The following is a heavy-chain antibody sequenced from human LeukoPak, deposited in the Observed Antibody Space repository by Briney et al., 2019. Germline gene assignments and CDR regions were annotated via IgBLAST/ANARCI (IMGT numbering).Heavy chain of an antibody. CDR1: GFTFSSYG. CDR2: IRYDGSNK. CDR3: AKDSSSWYFRAVFDY. V-gene: IGHV3-30*02. J-gene: IGHJ4*02. D-gene: IGHD6-13*01. Sequence: PGGSLRLSCAASGFTFSSYGMHWVRQAPGKGLEWVAFIRYDGSNKYYADSVKGRFTISRDNSKNTLYLQMNSLRAEDTAVYYCAKDSSSWYFRAVFDYWGQGTLVTVSS.